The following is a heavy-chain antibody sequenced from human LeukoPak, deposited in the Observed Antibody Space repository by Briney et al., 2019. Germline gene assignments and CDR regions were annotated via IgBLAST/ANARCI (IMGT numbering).Heavy chain of an antibody. Sequence: SETLSLTCAVSGGSISSGGYSWSWIRQPPGKGLEWIGYIYHSGSTYYNPSLKSRVTISVDRSKNQFSLKLSSVTAADTAVYYCARVAMDYDSSGYYYTSHFDYWGQGTLVTVSS. D-gene: IGHD3-22*01. V-gene: IGHV4-30-2*01. CDR3: ARVAMDYDSSGYYYTSHFDY. CDR2: IYHSGST. CDR1: GGSISSGGYS. J-gene: IGHJ4*02.